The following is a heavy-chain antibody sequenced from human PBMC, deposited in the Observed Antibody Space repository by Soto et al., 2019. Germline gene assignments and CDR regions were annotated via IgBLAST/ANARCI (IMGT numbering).Heavy chain of an antibody. Sequence: GGSLRLSCAASGFTFADYGMHWVRQPPGKGLEWVSDINWNGNNVGYADSVRGRFTIARDNAKNSLFLQMSSLRAEDTALYFCVRDIGSGENDVPYFDHWGPGTLVTVSS. CDR2: INWNGNNV. J-gene: IGHJ4*02. CDR3: VRDIGSGENDVPYFDH. V-gene: IGHV3-9*01. CDR1: GFTFADYG. D-gene: IGHD2-15*01.